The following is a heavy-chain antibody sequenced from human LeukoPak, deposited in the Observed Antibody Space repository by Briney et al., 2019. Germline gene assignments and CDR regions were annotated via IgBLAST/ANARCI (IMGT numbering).Heavy chain of an antibody. Sequence: PGGSLRLSCAASGFTFSSYWMGWVRQAPGKGLEWVALIWYDGSDENYVDSVKGRFTISKDRSKNTLSLQMNSLKVEDTAVYYCARVSSVNGNGDAFDIWGQGTMVTVSS. CDR2: IWYDGSDE. J-gene: IGHJ3*02. D-gene: IGHD4-23*01. CDR3: ARVSSVNGNGDAFDI. CDR1: GFTFSSYW. V-gene: IGHV3-33*08.